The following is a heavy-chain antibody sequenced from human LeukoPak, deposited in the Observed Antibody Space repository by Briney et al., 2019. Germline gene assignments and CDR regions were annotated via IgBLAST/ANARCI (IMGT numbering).Heavy chain of an antibody. V-gene: IGHV3-74*01. Sequence: GGSLRLSCEASEFTFSSYWMHWVRQAPGKGLVWVSRINSDGRTTIYADSVKGRFAISRDNAKNTLYLQMNSLRAEDTAVYYCAREGYYDSSGYSIRFSYWGQGTLVTVSS. CDR3: AREGYYDSSGYSIRFSY. D-gene: IGHD3-22*01. CDR1: EFTFSSYW. CDR2: INSDGRTT. J-gene: IGHJ4*02.